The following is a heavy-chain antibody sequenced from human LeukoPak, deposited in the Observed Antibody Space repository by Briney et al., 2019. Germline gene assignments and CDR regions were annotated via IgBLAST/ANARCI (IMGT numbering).Heavy chain of an antibody. D-gene: IGHD3-16*02. J-gene: IGHJ4*02. Sequence: GGSLRLSCAASGFTFSDYYMSWIRQAPGKGLEWVSYISSSGSTIYYADSVKGRFTISRDNAKNSLYLQVNSLRAEDTAVYYCARDHLEYYDYVWGSYRPTKTFDYWGQGTLVTVSS. V-gene: IGHV3-11*01. CDR3: ARDHLEYYDYVWGSYRPTKTFDY. CDR2: ISSSGSTI. CDR1: GFTFSDYY.